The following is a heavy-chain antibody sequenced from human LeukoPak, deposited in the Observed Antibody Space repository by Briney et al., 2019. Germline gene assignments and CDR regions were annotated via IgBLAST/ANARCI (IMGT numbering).Heavy chain of an antibody. D-gene: IGHD3-16*01. CDR2: IYKSGIT. Sequence: KPSETLSLTCTVSGGSFSNYYWSWIRQPAGKGLEWIGRIYKSGITNYNPSLKSRVTMSVDTSKNQFSLELTSVTAADTAVYYCTRGDYSSSYYMDVWGKGTTVTISS. CDR3: TRGDYSSSYYMDV. J-gene: IGHJ6*03. V-gene: IGHV4-4*07. CDR1: GGSFSNYY.